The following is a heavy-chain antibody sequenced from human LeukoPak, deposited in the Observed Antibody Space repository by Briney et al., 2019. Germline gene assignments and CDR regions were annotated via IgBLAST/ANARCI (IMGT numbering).Heavy chain of an antibody. V-gene: IGHV3-21*04. D-gene: IGHD5-24*01. CDR3: AKAQVSDGYNYFQS. CDR1: GFIYSRYS. J-gene: IGHJ5*02. Sequence: GGSLRLSCAASGFIYSRYSMNWVRQAPGKGLEWVSTISSTSIYIYYADSVKGRFTISRDNAKNSMYLQMNSLRAEDTAFYYCAKAQVSDGYNYFQSWGRGTLVTVSS. CDR2: ISSTSIYI.